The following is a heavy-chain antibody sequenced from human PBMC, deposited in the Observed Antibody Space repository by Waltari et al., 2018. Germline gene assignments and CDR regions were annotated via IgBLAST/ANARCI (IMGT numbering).Heavy chain of an antibody. CDR1: GFTFGDYA. Sequence: EVQLVESGGGLVQPGRSLRLSCTASGFTFGDYAMSWVRQAPGKGLEWVGFIRSKAYGGTTEYAASVKGRFTISRDDSKSIAYLQMNSLRAEDTAVYYCASSKGSSGWYPQIDHWGQGTLVTVSS. J-gene: IGHJ4*02. CDR3: ASSKGSSGWYPQIDH. D-gene: IGHD6-19*01. V-gene: IGHV3-49*04. CDR2: IRSKAYGGTT.